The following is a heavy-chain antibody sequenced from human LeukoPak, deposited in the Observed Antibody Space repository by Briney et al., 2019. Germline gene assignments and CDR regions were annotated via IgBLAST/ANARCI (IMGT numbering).Heavy chain of an antibody. CDR3: ARSVGRFTAADNY. CDR1: GYSISSGYC. CDR2: IYHSGST. Sequence: KPSETLSLTCTVSGYSISSGYCWGWIRQPPGKGLEWIGSIYHSGSTHYNPSLKSRVTISVDTSKNQFSLKLSSVTAADTAVYYCARSVGRFTAADNYWGQGTLVTVSS. D-gene: IGHD6-13*01. V-gene: IGHV4-38-2*02. J-gene: IGHJ4*02.